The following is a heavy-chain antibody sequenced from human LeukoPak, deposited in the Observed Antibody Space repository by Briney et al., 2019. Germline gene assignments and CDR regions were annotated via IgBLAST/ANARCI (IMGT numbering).Heavy chain of an antibody. V-gene: IGHV3-49*04. Sequence: GGSLRLSCTASGFTFGDYAMSWVRQAPGKGLEWVGFIRSKAYGGTTEYAASVKGRFTISRDDSKSIAYLQMNSLKTEDTAVYYCARVVADDYGDYGVDYWGQGTLVTVSS. CDR3: ARVVADDYGDYGVDY. J-gene: IGHJ4*02. D-gene: IGHD4-17*01. CDR2: IRSKAYGGTT. CDR1: GFTFGDYA.